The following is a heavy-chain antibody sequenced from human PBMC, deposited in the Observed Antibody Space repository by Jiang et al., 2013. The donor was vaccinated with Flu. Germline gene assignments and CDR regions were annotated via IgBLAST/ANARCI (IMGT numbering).Heavy chain of an antibody. D-gene: IGHD6-13*01. Sequence: LEWVSYISSSGSTIYYADSVKGRFTISRDNAKNSLYLQMNSLRAEDTAVYYCARVTSSSWSPHLYWGQGTLVTVSS. CDR2: ISSSGSTI. J-gene: IGHJ4*02. V-gene: IGHV3-48*03. CDR3: ARVTSSSWSPHLY.